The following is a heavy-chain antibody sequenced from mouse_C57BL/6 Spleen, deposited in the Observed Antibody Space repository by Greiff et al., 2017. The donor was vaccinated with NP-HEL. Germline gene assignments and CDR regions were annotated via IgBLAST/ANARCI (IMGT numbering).Heavy chain of an antibody. CDR2: ISDGGSYT. CDR3: ARDSSGPHYYAMDY. J-gene: IGHJ4*01. Sequence: EVQRVESGGGLVKPGGSLKLSCAASGFTFSSYAMSWVRQTPEKRLEWVATISDGGSYTYYPDNVKGRFTISRDNAKNNLYLQMSHLKSEDTAMYYCARDSSGPHYYAMDYWGQGTSVTVSS. D-gene: IGHD3-2*02. CDR1: GFTFSSYA. V-gene: IGHV5-4*01.